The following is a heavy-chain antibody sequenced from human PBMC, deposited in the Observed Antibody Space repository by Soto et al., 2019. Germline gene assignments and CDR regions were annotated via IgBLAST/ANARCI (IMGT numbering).Heavy chain of an antibody. CDR2: ISAAGDP. CDR3: ARTDRDFYGLDV. CDR1: XFXXRNXX. J-gene: IGHJ6*02. V-gene: IGHV3-13*05. Sequence: EXQXVXXGGGLXXXXXXXXXSCEASXFXXRNXXXXWVRQGTGKGLEWVSGISAAGDPDYADSVEGRFTISRENAQNSFFLQMNSLRVGDTAVYYCARTDRDFYGLDVWGQGTTVIVSS.